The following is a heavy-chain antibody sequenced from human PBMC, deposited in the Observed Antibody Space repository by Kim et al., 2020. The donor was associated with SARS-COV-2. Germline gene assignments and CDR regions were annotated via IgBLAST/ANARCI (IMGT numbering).Heavy chain of an antibody. V-gene: IGHV4-59*01. Sequence: SETLSLTCTVSGGSISTFYWAWIRQSPEKGLEWIGYIYYTGSNNFNPSFKSRVTLSIDTSKNQFSLRLSSVTAADTAVYYCARGGRLGDCSGGSCYLVDNWGQGALVTVSS. CDR1: GGSISTFY. CDR2: IYYTGSN. CDR3: ARGGRLGDCSGGSCYLVDN. J-gene: IGHJ4*02. D-gene: IGHD2-15*01.